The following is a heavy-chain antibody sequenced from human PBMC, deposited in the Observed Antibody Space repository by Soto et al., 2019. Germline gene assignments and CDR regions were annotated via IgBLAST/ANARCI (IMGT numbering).Heavy chain of an antibody. J-gene: IGHJ6*02. Sequence: GGSLRLSCAASGFTFSSYAMSWVRQAPGKGLEWVSAISGSGGSTYYADSVKGRFTISRDNSKNTLYLQMNSLRAEDTAVYYCAKSDPYYYVSSGYLPIGPGYYYYGMDVWGQGTTVTVSS. CDR3: AKSDPYYYVSSGYLPIGPGYYYYGMDV. CDR1: GFTFSSYA. CDR2: ISGSGGST. V-gene: IGHV3-23*01. D-gene: IGHD3-22*01.